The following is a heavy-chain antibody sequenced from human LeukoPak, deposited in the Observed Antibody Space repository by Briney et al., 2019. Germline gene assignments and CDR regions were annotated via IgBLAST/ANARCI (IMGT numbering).Heavy chain of an antibody. CDR3: ARAVVTPDAFDI. J-gene: IGHJ3*02. V-gene: IGHV3-48*04. CDR2: ISSSSATI. CDR1: RFTFSSYS. Sequence: PGGSLRLSCAASRFTFSSYSMNWVRQAPGKGLEWVSYISSSSATIYYADSVKGRFTISRDNAKNSLYLQMNSLRVEDTAVYYCARAVVTPDAFDIWGQGTMVTVSS. D-gene: IGHD4-23*01.